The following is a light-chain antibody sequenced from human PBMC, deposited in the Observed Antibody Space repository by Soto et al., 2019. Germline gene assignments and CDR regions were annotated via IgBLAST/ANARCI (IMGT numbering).Light chain of an antibody. Sequence: DIQMTQSPSSVSASVGDTVTITCRASQGISSWLAWYQQKPGKAPKLLIYAATNLQSGVPSRFSGGACGTDFPLTISSLQPDDFATYSCQQADSLPLTFGGGTRVEIK. V-gene: IGKV1-12*01. CDR3: QQADSLPLT. CDR2: AAT. CDR1: QGISSW. J-gene: IGKJ4*01.